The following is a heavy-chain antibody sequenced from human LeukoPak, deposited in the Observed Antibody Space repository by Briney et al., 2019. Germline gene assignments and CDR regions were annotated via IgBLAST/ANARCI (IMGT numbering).Heavy chain of an antibody. CDR1: GGSISSYY. J-gene: IGHJ4*02. V-gene: IGHV4-4*07. Sequence: SETLSLTCTVSGGSISSYYWSWIRQPAGKGLEWIGRFYISGSANYNPSLKSRVTMSVDTSKNQSSLRLNSVTAADTAVYYCARDFLLQSEGLFDYWGQGTLVTVSS. CDR3: ARDFLLQSEGLFDY. D-gene: IGHD4-11*01. CDR2: FYISGSA.